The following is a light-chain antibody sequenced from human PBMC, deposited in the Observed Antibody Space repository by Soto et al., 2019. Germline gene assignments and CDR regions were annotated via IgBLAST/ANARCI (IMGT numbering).Light chain of an antibody. V-gene: IGLV2-14*01. CDR1: SSDVGGYNY. CDR2: DVT. CDR3: SSYTSSSTPYV. Sequence: SVLTQPASVSGSPGQSITISCPGTSSDVGGYNYVSWYQQHPVKAPKLMIYDVTNRPSGVSDRFSGSKPGNTASLTISGLQAEDEADYYCSSYTSSSTPYVFGTGTKVTVL. J-gene: IGLJ1*01.